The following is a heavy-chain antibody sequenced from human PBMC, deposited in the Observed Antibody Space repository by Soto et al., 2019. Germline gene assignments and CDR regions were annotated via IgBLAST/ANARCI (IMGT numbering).Heavy chain of an antibody. D-gene: IGHD3-22*01. Sequence: EVQLLESGGGLVQPGGSVRLSCVASGFTFSNYPLSWVRQAPGKGLEWVSTISSSDGMVYYADSVRGRFTISRDNSKSTLQLQMNSLRAEDTAVYYCVKGVGYYSHFDYWGQGVMVPVSS. J-gene: IGHJ4*02. CDR2: ISSSDGMV. CDR3: VKGVGYYSHFDY. V-gene: IGHV3-23*01. CDR1: GFTFSNYP.